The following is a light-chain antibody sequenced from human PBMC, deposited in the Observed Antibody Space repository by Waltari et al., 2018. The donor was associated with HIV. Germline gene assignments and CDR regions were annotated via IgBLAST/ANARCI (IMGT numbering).Light chain of an antibody. CDR3: QAWDSSTAV. V-gene: IGLV3-1*01. Sequence: SYELTQPPSVSVSPGQPASITCSGYTLGDEYSCWYQQKPCQSPVLVIYQDNKRPPGIPERFSGSNSGNTATLTISGTQAMDEADYYCQAWDSSTAVFGGGTKLTVL. J-gene: IGLJ2*01. CDR1: TLGDEY. CDR2: QDN.